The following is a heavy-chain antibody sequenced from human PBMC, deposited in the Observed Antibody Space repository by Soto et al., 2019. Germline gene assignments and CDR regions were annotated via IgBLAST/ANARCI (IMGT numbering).Heavy chain of an antibody. CDR2: IYTSGST. V-gene: IGHV4-4*07. Sequence: SETLSLTCTVSGGSISSYYWSWIRQPAGKGLEWIGRIYTSGSTNYNPSLKSRVTMSVDTSKNQFSLKLSSVTAADTAVYYCAASTTMVRAPDYYRMDASGQGTTVTVSS. CDR3: AASTTMVRAPDYYRMDA. J-gene: IGHJ6*02. CDR1: GGSISSYY. D-gene: IGHD3-10*01.